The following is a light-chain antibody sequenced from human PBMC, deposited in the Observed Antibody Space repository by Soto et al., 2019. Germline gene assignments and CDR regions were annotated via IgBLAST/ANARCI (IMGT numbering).Light chain of an antibody. CDR3: QQYNRWRT. CDR1: QSVNSN. V-gene: IGKV3-15*01. CDR2: GAS. J-gene: IGKJ1*01. Sequence: EIVMTQSPATLSVSPGERATLSCRASQSVNSNLAWYQQKPGQSPRLLIYGASTRATGIPARFSGSGSGTEFTFTISSLQSEDFAVYYCQQYNRWRTFGQGTKVDI.